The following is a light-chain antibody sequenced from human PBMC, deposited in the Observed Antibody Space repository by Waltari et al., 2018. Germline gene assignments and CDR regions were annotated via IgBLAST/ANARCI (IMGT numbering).Light chain of an antibody. CDR1: QSISNW. V-gene: IGKV1-5*03. CDR2: KAS. CDR3: QQYISYSLLT. J-gene: IGKJ4*01. Sequence: DIQMTQSPSTLSASVGDRVTITCRASQSISNWLAWYQQKPGKAPKLLIYKASTLESGVPSRFSGSGSGTEFTLTISSLQPDDFATYYCQQYISYSLLTFGGGTKVEIK.